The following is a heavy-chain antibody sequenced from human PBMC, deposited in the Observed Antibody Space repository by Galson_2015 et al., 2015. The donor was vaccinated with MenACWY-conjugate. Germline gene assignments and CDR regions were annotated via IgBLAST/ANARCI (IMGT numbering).Heavy chain of an antibody. CDR1: GFIFNNYW. Sequence: SLRLSCAASGFIFNNYWMSWVRQVLGKGPEWVANIKQDGSEKYYVDSVRGRFTISRDNAKNSLYLQMNSLRAEDTAVYYCARDLGFYCSRNDCYSPYWGQGTLVTVSS. CDR2: IKQDGSEK. CDR3: ARDLGFYCSRNDCYSPY. V-gene: IGHV3-7*03. J-gene: IGHJ4*02. D-gene: IGHD2-2*01.